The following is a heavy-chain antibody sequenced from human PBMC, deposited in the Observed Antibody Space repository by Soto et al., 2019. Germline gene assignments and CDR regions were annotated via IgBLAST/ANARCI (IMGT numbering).Heavy chain of an antibody. CDR1: GFTFSDSG. Sequence: QVQLVESGGGVVQPGGSLRLSCATSGFTFSDSGMHWVRQAPGKGLEWVAVIWSDGSDKSYADSVEGRFTISRDNSKNTLYLKMNSRRAEDTGVYYWVRSNRYGSSSGWGGGFDYWGQGTLVTVSS. CDR3: VRSNRYGSSSGWGGGFDY. J-gene: IGHJ4*02. D-gene: IGHD6-6*01. CDR2: IWSDGSDK. V-gene: IGHV3-33*01.